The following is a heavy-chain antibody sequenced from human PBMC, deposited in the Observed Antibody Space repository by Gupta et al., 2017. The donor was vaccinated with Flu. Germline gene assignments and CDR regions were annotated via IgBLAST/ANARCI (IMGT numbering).Heavy chain of an antibody. V-gene: IGHV1-18*01. Sequence: QVQLVLSGAEVKKPGASVKVSCKDSGYTFTSYGISWLRQAPGQGLEWMGWISAYKGNTNYAQKLQGRVTRTTDTSTSTAYMELRRLRSDDTAVYYCARDTAYNIVLMVYEPPHYGMDVWGQGTTVTVSS. CDR3: ARDTAYNIVLMVYEPPHYGMDV. CDR1: GYTFTSYG. D-gene: IGHD2-8*01. J-gene: IGHJ6*02. CDR2: ISAYKGNT.